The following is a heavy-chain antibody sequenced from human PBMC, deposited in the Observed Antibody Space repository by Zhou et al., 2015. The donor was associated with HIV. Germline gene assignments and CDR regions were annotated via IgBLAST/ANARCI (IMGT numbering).Heavy chain of an antibody. CDR2: INAGNGNT. CDR1: GYTFTSYA. Sequence: QVQLVQSGAEEKKPGASVKVSCKASGYTFTSYAMHWVRQAPGQRLEWMGWINAGNGNTKYSQKFQGRVTITRDTSASTAYMELSSLRSEDTAVYYCARGSRVVVAATYDYWGQGTLVTVSS. J-gene: IGHJ4*02. D-gene: IGHD2-15*01. V-gene: IGHV1-3*05. CDR3: ARGSRVVVAATYDY.